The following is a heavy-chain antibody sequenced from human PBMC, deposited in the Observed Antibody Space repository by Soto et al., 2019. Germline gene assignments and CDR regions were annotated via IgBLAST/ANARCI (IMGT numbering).Heavy chain of an antibody. V-gene: IGHV3-48*01. CDR3: ARDHSVVVAATVFFDY. CDR2: ISSSSSTI. J-gene: IGHJ4*02. D-gene: IGHD2-15*01. Sequence: GGSLGLSCAASGLTSGSFSINWVRQAPGRGLGGVSYISSSSSTIYYADSVKGRFTISRDNAKNSLYLQMNSLRAEDTAVYYCARDHSVVVAATVFFDYWGQGTLVTVSS. CDR1: GLTSGSFS.